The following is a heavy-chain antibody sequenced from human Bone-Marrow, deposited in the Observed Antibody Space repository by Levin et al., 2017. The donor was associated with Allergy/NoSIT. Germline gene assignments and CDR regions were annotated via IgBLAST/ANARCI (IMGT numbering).Heavy chain of an antibody. CDR3: SGWYFPIPAGDNYYYYGMDG. Sequence: GGSLRLSCKASGYTFTGYYMHWVRQAPGQGLEWMGWINPNSGGTNYAQKFQGRVTMTRDTSISTAYMELSRLRSDDTAVYYCSGWYFPIPAGDNYYYYGMDGWGQGTTVTVSS. CDR2: INPNSGGT. J-gene: IGHJ6*02. D-gene: IGHD6-19*01. CDR1: GYTFTGYY. V-gene: IGHV1-2*02.